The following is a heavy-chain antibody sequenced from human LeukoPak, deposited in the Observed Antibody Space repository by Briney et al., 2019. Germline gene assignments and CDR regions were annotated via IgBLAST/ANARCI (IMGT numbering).Heavy chain of an antibody. CDR2: LTGSGSRT. J-gene: IGHJ4*02. CDR1: GGPFSSLA. Sequence: GGSLSLSCAASGGPFSSLAMSWVRQAPGKGLEWVSGLTGSGSRTYYADSVKGRFTISRDNSKNTLFLQMHSLRAEDTAMYYCAMTLAGVLDSFDSWGQGTLVTVSS. V-gene: IGHV3-23*01. D-gene: IGHD1-1*01. CDR3: AMTLAGVLDSFDS.